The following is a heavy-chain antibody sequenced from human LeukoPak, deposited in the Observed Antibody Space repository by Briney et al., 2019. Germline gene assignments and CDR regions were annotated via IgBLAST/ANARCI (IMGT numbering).Heavy chain of an antibody. Sequence: PGGSLRLSCAASGFTFSRFWMSWARQAPGKGLEWVANIKQDGSEKYDVDSVKGRFTISRDNAKTSLYLQMNTLRVEDTAVYYCARDYDFWSGYYCDYWGQGTLVTVSS. CDR1: GFTFSRFW. D-gene: IGHD3-3*01. CDR3: ARDYDFWSGYYCDY. CDR2: IKQDGSEK. J-gene: IGHJ4*02. V-gene: IGHV3-7*05.